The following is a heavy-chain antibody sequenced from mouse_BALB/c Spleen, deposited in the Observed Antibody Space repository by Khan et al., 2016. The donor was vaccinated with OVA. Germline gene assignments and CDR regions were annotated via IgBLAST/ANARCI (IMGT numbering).Heavy chain of an antibody. J-gene: IGHJ4*01. Sequence: VLLVESGAELARPGASVRMSCKASGYTFTSNTMHWVKQRPGQGLEWIGYINPRSGYTNYNQNFKDKATLTADKSSSTAYMQLSSLTSEDSAVYYCARRTTGYTMDYWGQGTSVTVSS. CDR3: ARRTTGYTMDY. V-gene: IGHV1-4*01. CDR2: INPRSGYT. D-gene: IGHD2-14*01. CDR1: GYTFTSNT.